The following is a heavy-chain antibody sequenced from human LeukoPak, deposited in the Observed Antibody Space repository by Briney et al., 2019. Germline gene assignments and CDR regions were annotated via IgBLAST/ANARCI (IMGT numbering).Heavy chain of an antibody. D-gene: IGHD1-26*01. CDR3: AKPTGQWELLNG. Sequence: GGSLGLSCAASGFTFSSYAMSWVRQAPGKGLEWVSAISGSGGSTYYADSVKGRFTISRDNSKNTLYLQMNSLRAEDTAVYYCAKPTGQWELLNGWGQGTLVTVSS. V-gene: IGHV3-23*01. CDR2: ISGSGGST. CDR1: GFTFSSYA. J-gene: IGHJ4*02.